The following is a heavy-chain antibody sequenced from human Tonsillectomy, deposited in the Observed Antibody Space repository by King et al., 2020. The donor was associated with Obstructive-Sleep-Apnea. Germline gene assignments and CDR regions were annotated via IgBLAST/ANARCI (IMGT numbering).Heavy chain of an antibody. V-gene: IGHV1-46*01. J-gene: IGHJ6*02. CDR2: INPGGGWT. CDR1: GYTFTSYF. D-gene: IGHD2-15*01. CDR3: AGPLLYCSGVRCFPSSNFYYGMDV. Sequence: QLVQSGAEVKKPGASVRVSCKASGYTFTSYFIHWVRQAPGQGLEWMGVINPGGGWTAYAQKFRDKIIMTRDTSTSTVYMDLSSLRSEDTAVYYCAGPLLYCSGVRCFPSSNFYYGMDVWGQGTTVTVSS.